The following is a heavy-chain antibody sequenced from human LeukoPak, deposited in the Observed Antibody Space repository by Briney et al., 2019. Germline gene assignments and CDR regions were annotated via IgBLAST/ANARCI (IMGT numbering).Heavy chain of an antibody. CDR3: ARDLGYYYGSGSYGAFDI. V-gene: IGHV1-2*02. Sequence: ASVKVSCKASGYTFTGYFIHWVRQAPGQGLEWMGWIHPNNGVTEYAQKFQGRVTLTRDTSISTAYMELSRLIFNDTAVYYCARDLGYYYGSGSYGAFDIWGQGTMVTVSS. D-gene: IGHD3-10*01. CDR2: IHPNNGVT. J-gene: IGHJ3*02. CDR1: GYTFTGYF.